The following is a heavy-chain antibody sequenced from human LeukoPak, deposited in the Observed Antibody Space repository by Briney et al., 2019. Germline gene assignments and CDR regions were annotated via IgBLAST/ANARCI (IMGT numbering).Heavy chain of an antibody. CDR1: GGSISSYY. D-gene: IGHD3-22*01. J-gene: IGHJ4*02. CDR2: IYYSGST. V-gene: IGHV4-59*01. CDR3: ARGSSGYYSVEITYYFDY. Sequence: KSSETLSLTCTVSGGSISSYYWSWIRQPPGKGLEWIGYIYYSGSTNYNPSLKSRVTISVDTSKNQFSLKLSSVTAADTAVYYCARGSSGYYSVEITYYFDYWGQGTLVTVSS.